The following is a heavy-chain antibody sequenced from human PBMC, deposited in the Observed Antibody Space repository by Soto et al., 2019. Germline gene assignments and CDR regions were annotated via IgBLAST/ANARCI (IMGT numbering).Heavy chain of an antibody. CDR2: IYIAGSA. V-gene: IGHV3-66*01. J-gene: IGHJ4*02. D-gene: IGHD6-13*01. Sequence: EVQLVESGGGLVQPGGSLRLSCAASGFTVSSYYMSWVRQAPGKGLEWVSVIYIAGSADFADSVKGRFTISRDNSKNTLYLQMSSLRAEDTAVYYCARVPSSSYHYFDYWGQGTLVTVSS. CDR1: GFTVSSYY. CDR3: ARVPSSSYHYFDY.